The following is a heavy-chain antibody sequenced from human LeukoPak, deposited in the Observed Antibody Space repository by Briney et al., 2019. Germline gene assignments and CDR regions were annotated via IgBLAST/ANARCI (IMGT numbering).Heavy chain of an antibody. D-gene: IGHD6-6*01. Sequence: GRSLRLSCAASGFTFSSYGMHWVRQAPGKGLEWVAVIWYDGSNKYYADSVKGRFTISRDNSKNTLYLQMNSLRAEDTAVYYCARPKKYSSSSPFDYWGQGTLVTVSS. CDR2: IWYDGSNK. V-gene: IGHV3-30*19. J-gene: IGHJ4*02. CDR3: ARPKKYSSSSPFDY. CDR1: GFTFSSYG.